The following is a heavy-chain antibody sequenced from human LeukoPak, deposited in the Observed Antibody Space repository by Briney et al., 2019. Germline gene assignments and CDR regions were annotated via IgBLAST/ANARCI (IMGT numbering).Heavy chain of an antibody. J-gene: IGHJ4*02. CDR2: IIPIFGTA. CDR3: ARNYYGSGTYCNDY. Sequence: GASVKVSCKASGGTFSSYAISWVRQAPGQGLEWMGGIIPIFGTANYAQKFQGRVTITADKSTSTAYMELRSLRSDDTAVYYCARNYYGSGTYCNDYWGQGSLVIVSS. CDR1: GGTFSSYA. D-gene: IGHD3-10*01. V-gene: IGHV1-69*06.